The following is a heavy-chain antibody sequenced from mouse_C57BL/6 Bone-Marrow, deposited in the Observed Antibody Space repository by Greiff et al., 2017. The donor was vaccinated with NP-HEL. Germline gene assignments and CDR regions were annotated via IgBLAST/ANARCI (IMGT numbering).Heavy chain of an antibody. CDR2: IFPGSGST. CDR3: ARSIVSYYGSSSFAY. J-gene: IGHJ3*01. V-gene: IGHV1-75*01. Sequence: QVQLQQSGPELVKPGASVKISCKASGYTFTDYYINWVKQRPGQGLEWIGWIFPGSGSTYYNEKFKGKATLTVDKSSSTAYMLLSSLTSQDSAVYFCARSIVSYYGSSSFAYWGQGTLVTVSA. D-gene: IGHD1-1*01. CDR1: GYTFTDYY.